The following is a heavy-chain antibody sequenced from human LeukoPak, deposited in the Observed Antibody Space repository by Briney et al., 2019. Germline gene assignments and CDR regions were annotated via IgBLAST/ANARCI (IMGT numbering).Heavy chain of an antibody. CDR2: IYYSGST. J-gene: IGHJ4*02. V-gene: IGHV4-59*01. Sequence: SETLSLTCTVSGGSISSYYWSWIRQPPGKGLEWIGYIYYSGSTNYNPSLKSRVTISVDTSKNQFSLKLSSVTAADTVVYYCARGTNHYDYVWGSYRYTGGHDHWGQGTLVTVSS. D-gene: IGHD3-16*02. CDR1: GGSISSYY. CDR3: ARGTNHYDYVWGSYRYTGGHDH.